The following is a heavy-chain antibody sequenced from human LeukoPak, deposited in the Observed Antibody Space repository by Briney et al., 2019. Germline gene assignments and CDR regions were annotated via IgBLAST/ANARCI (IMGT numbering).Heavy chain of an antibody. V-gene: IGHV4-4*07. D-gene: IGHD3-22*01. CDR1: GGSFSGYY. J-gene: IGHJ3*02. CDR3: ARDWPYYYDSSGPDAFDI. Sequence: SETLSLTCAVYGGSFSGYYWSWIRQPAGKGLEWIGRIYTSGSTNYNPSLKSRVTISVDTSKNQFSLKLSSVTAADTAVYYCARDWPYYYDSSGPDAFDIWGQGTMVTVSS. CDR2: IYTSGST.